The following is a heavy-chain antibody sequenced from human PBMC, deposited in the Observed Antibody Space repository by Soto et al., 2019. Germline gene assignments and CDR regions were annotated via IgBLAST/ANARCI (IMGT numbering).Heavy chain of an antibody. J-gene: IGHJ5*02. D-gene: IGHD3-10*01. CDR1: GYTFTGYF. Sequence: ASVKVSCKASGYTFTGYFMHWVRQAPGQGLEWMGWINPYSGGADYAQSFQGRVTMTRDTSISTVYMELSRLRFDDTAVYYCARVIRGGYYNSPLDTRGQGTVVTVSS. V-gene: IGHV1-2*02. CDR2: INPYSGGA. CDR3: ARVIRGGYYNSPLDT.